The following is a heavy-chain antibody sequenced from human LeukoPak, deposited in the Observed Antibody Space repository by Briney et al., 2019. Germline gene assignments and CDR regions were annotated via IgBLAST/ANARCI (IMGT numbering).Heavy chain of an antibody. CDR3: ARPHTSYYYGSGSGWFDP. J-gene: IGHJ5*02. D-gene: IGHD3-10*01. Sequence: SETLSLTCTVYGGSFSGYYWSWIRQPPGKGLEWIGEINHSGSTNYNPSLKSRVTISVDTSKNQFSLKLSSVTAADTAVYYCARPHTSYYYGSGSGWFDPWGQGTLVTVSS. CDR1: GGSFSGYY. CDR2: INHSGST. V-gene: IGHV4-34*01.